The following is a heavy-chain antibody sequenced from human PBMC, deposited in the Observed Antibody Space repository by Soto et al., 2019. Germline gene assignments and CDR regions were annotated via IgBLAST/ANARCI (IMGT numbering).Heavy chain of an antibody. CDR1: GYNFSSHD. CDR3: ARDSFYCGGRYCYHYSFYMDV. D-gene: IGHD2-21*01. V-gene: IGHV1-3*01. J-gene: IGHJ6*03. CDR2: INAGNGNT. Sequence: QVHLVQAGAEVRKPGASVQVSCKASGYNFSSHDIHWVRQAPGQGLEWMGWINAGNGNTRYSQKLQDRITMTRNASANTAYMELSSLRSEDTAIYYCARDSFYCGGRYCYHYSFYMDVWGKGTTVTVSS.